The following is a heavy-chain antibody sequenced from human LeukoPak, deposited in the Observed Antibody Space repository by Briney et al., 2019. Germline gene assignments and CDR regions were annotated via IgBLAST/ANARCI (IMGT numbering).Heavy chain of an antibody. CDR3: ARGRYNWNYYFDY. V-gene: IGHV3-64*01. J-gene: IGHJ4*02. Sequence: GGSLRLSCAASGFTFSSYAMHWVRQAPGKGLEYVSAISSNGGSTYYANSVKGRFTISRDNSKNTLYLQMGSLRAEDMAVYYCARGRYNWNYYFDYWGQGTLVTVSS. CDR2: ISSNGGST. CDR1: GFTFSSYA. D-gene: IGHD1-7*01.